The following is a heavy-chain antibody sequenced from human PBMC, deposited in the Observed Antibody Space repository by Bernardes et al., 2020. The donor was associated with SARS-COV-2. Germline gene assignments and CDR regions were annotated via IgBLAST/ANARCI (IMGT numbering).Heavy chain of an antibody. CDR1: GFTFSSYG. V-gene: IGHV3-30*18. Sequence: GWSLRLSCAASGFTFSSYGMHWVRQAPGKGLEWVAVISYDGSNKYYADSVKGRFTISRDNSKNTLYLQMNSLRAEDTAVYYCAKEVDTAMGLDYWGQGTLVTGSS. D-gene: IGHD5-18*01. J-gene: IGHJ4*02. CDR2: ISYDGSNK. CDR3: AKEVDTAMGLDY.